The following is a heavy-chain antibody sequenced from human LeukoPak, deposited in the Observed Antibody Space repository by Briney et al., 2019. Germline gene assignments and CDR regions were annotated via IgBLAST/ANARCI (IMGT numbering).Heavy chain of an antibody. J-gene: IGHJ4*02. Sequence: EASVKVSCKASGYTSTSNYIHWVRQAPGQGLEWMGMIYPRDGSTSYAQKFQGRVTVTRDTSTSTVHMGLSGLRSEDTAVYYCARDQEGFDYWGQGTLVTVSS. V-gene: IGHV1-46*01. CDR1: GYTSTSNY. CDR3: ARDQEGFDY. CDR2: IYPRDGST.